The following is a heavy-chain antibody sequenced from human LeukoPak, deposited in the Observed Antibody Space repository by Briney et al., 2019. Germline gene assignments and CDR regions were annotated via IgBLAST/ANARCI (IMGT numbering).Heavy chain of an antibody. CDR3: ARVLRSGSPRERLGYY. V-gene: IGHV1-2*02. J-gene: IGHJ4*02. CDR1: GYTFTGYY. Sequence: ASVKVSCKASGYTFTGYYMHWVRQAPGQGLEWMGWINPNSGGTNYAQKFQGRVTMTRDTSISTAYMELSRLRSDDTAVYYCARVLRSGSPRERLGYYWGQGTLVTVSS. CDR2: INPNSGGT. D-gene: IGHD6-25*01.